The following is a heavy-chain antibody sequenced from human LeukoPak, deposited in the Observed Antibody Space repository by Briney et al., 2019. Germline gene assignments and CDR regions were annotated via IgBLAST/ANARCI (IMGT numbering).Heavy chain of an antibody. CDR2: ISGSGGST. CDR3: AGAKIAAAGTGAFDV. Sequence: GGSLRLSCAASGFTFSSYAMSWVRQAPGKGLEWVSAISGSGGSTYYADSVKGRFTISRDNSKNTLYLQMNSLGAEDTAVYYCAGAKIAAAGTGAFDVWGQGTLVTVSS. CDR1: GFTFSSYA. D-gene: IGHD6-13*01. J-gene: IGHJ3*01. V-gene: IGHV3-23*01.